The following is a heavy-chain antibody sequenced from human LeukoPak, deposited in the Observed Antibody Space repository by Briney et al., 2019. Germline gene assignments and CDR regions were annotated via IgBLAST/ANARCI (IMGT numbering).Heavy chain of an antibody. J-gene: IGHJ3*02. D-gene: IGHD6-19*01. V-gene: IGHV3-7*01. Sequence: PGGSLRLSCVASGFTFSNYGMSWVRQAPGKGLEWVANIKQDGSEKYYVDSVKGRFTISRDNAKNSLYLQMNSLRAEDTAVYYCATSDSSGGGFDAFDIWGQGTMVTVSS. CDR2: IKQDGSEK. CDR1: GFTFSNYG. CDR3: ATSDSSGGGFDAFDI.